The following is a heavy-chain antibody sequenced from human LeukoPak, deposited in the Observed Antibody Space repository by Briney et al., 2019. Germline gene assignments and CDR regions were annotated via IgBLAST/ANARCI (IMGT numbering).Heavy chain of an antibody. D-gene: IGHD3-10*01. J-gene: IGHJ6*02. CDR2: ISSSGSTK. V-gene: IGHV3-48*03. CDR1: GFTFSSYE. Sequence: GGSLRLSCAASGFTFSSYEMDWVRQAPGKGLEWVSYISSSGSTKYYADSVKGRFTISRDNAKNSLYLQMNSLRAEDTAVYYCAKDLISMVRGSAMDVWGQGTTVTVSS. CDR3: AKDLISMVRGSAMDV.